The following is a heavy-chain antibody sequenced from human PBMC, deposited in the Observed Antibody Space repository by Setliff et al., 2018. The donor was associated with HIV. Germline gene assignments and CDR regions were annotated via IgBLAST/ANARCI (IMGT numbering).Heavy chain of an antibody. V-gene: IGHV4-39*01. Sequence: SETLSLTCLVSGDSIRITNYYWGWVRQSPGKGLEWFGSVFYTGTTYYNPSPLSRLTISVDTSKNQFSLKLYSVTAADTALYYCARYSSDHDAFDIWGQGTMVTVSS. D-gene: IGHD6-19*01. CDR3: ARYSSDHDAFDI. CDR1: GDSIRITNYY. J-gene: IGHJ3*02. CDR2: VFYTGTT.